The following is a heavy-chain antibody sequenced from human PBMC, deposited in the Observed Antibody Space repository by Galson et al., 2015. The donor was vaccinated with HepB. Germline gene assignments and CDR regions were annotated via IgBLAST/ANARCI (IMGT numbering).Heavy chain of an antibody. CDR1: GFMFRSFA. D-gene: IGHD2-2*01. CDR3: AKYLIYILVSPENP. V-gene: IGHV3-23*01. CDR2: ITSGGALT. Sequence: SLRLSCAASGFMFRSFAMGWVRQAPGKGLEWVSTITSGGALTYYVDSVKGRFTISRDNSKNTLYLQMDSLRAEDTAVYYCAKYLIYILVSPENPWGQGTLVTVSS. J-gene: IGHJ5*02.